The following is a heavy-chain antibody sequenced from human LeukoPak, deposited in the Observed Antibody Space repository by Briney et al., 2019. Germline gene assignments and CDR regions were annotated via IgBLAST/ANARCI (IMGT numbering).Heavy chain of an antibody. V-gene: IGHV3-74*01. CDR3: SRVRASFDY. CDR1: GFTFSDHW. Sequence: GGSLRLSCVGSGFTFSDHWMHWVRHAPGKGLVWVSRIRNDGGETNYADSVKGRFTISRDNAKNTLFLQMNSLRAEDTAVYYCSRVRASFDYWGQGTLVTVAS. CDR2: IRNDGGET. J-gene: IGHJ4*02. D-gene: IGHD3-10*01.